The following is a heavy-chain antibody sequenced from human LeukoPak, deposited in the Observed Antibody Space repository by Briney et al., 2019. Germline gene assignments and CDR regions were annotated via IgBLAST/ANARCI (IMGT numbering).Heavy chain of an antibody. CDR2: ISYDGSNK. Sequence: GGSLRLSCVASAFTFSSYAIHWVRQAPGKGLEWVAVISYDGSNKYYADSVKGRFTISRDNSKNTVYLQMNSLRADDTAVYYCARDRMAAGGNLDPYFDYWGRGTLVTVSS. D-gene: IGHD6-13*01. CDR1: AFTFSSYA. V-gene: IGHV3-30-3*01. CDR3: ARDRMAAGGNLDPYFDY. J-gene: IGHJ4*02.